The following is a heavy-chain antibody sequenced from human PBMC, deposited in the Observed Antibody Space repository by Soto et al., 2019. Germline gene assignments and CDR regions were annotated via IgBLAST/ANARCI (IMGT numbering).Heavy chain of an antibody. CDR3: AKHRTVSYFDY. CDR2: ISYDGSNK. Sequence: GGSLRLSCAASGFTFNSYGMNWVRQAPGKGLEWVAVISYDGSNKYYADSVKGRFTISRDNSKNTLYLQMNSLRTEDTAVYYCAKHRTVSYFDYWGQGTLVTVSS. D-gene: IGHD4-17*01. J-gene: IGHJ4*02. V-gene: IGHV3-30*18. CDR1: GFTFNSYG.